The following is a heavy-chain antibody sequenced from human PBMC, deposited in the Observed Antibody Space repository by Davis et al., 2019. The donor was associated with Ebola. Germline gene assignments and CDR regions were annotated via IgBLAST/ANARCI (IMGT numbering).Heavy chain of an antibody. CDR1: GFTTYW. D-gene: IGHD3-9*01. J-gene: IGHJ4*02. V-gene: IGHV3-74*01. CDR3: ARDAFSLSRYDTEDH. CDR2: INGDGTTT. Sequence: GESLKISCIASGFTTYWMHWVRQAPGKGLEWVALINGDGTTTTYADSVKGRFTISRDNARDSLYLQMDSLRVEDTAIYYCARDAFSLSRYDTEDHWGQGTLVTVSS.